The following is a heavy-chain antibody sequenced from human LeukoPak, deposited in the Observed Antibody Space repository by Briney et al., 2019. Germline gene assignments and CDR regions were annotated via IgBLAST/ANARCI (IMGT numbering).Heavy chain of an antibody. J-gene: IGHJ3*02. CDR3: ARRDPLPIRIGWCSFDI. CDR1: GGSFSGDY. D-gene: IGHD2-8*01. CDR2: INHSGST. Sequence: SETLSHTCAVCGGSFSGDYWSWLRQPPGKGLQTIREINHSGSTNYNPSLKSPVTISVDTTKNQFSLKLSSVTAPDTAVYYYARRDPLPIRIGWCSFDIWGQGTMVTVSS. V-gene: IGHV4-34*01.